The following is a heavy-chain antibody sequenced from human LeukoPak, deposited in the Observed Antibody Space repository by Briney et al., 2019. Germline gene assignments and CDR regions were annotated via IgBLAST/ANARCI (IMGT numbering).Heavy chain of an antibody. CDR2: ISGSGGST. J-gene: IGHJ6*04. CDR3: AKGRSSSPKMDV. CDR1: GFTFSSYA. Sequence: GGSLRLSCAASGFTFSSYAMSWVRQAPGKGLEWVSAISGSGGSTYYAGSVKGRFTISRDNSKNTLYLQMNSLRAEVTAVYYCAKGRSSSPKMDVWGKGTTVTVSS. V-gene: IGHV3-23*01. D-gene: IGHD6-13*01.